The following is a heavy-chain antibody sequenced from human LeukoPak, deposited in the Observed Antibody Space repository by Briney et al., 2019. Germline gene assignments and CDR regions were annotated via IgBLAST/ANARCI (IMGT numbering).Heavy chain of an antibody. J-gene: IGHJ4*02. V-gene: IGHV1-2*02. D-gene: IGHD5-12*01. CDR2: INPNSGGT. Sequence: GASVKVSCKASGYTFTGYYMHWVRQAPGQGLEWMGWINPNSGGTNYAQKFQGRVTMTRDTSISTAYMELSRLRSDDTAVYYSATPERGYSGYDFGSWGQGTLVTVSS. CDR1: GYTFTGYY. CDR3: ATPERGYSGYDFGS.